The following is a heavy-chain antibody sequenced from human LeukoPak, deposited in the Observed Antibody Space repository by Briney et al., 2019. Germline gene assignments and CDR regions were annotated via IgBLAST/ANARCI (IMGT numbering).Heavy chain of an antibody. Sequence: GPLRLSCAASGFTVCSNYMSWVRQAPGKGLEWVSVIYSGGSTYYADSVKGRFTISRDNAKNTVYVHMNSLRDEDTAVYYCARGGRYAYFLDYWGQGTLVTVSS. CDR1: GFTVCSNY. CDR3: ARGGRYAYFLDY. CDR2: IYSGGST. J-gene: IGHJ4*02. V-gene: IGHV3-53*01. D-gene: IGHD3-16*01.